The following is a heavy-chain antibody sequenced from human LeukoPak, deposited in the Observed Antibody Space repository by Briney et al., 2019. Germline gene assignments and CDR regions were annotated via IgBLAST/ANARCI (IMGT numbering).Heavy chain of an antibody. D-gene: IGHD1-26*01. Sequence: SETPSLTCAVYGGSFSGYYWSWIRQPPGKGLEWIGEINHSGSTNYNPSLKSRVTISVDTSKNQFSLKLSSVTAADTAVYYCARLGGSYSDYWGQGTLVTVSS. CDR2: INHSGST. CDR3: ARLGGSYSDY. J-gene: IGHJ4*02. CDR1: GGSFSGYY. V-gene: IGHV4-34*01.